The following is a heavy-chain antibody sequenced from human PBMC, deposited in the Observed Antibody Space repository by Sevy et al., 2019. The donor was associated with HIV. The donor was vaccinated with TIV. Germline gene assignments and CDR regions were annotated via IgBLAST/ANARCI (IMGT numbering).Heavy chain of an antibody. V-gene: IGHV3-74*01. CDR1: GFTFSSYW. Sequence: GGSLRLSCAASGFTFSSYWMHWVRQAPGKGLVWVSRINSDGSSTSYADSVKGRFTISRDNAKNTLYLQMNSLRAEDTAVYYCASDSVVRAPYYYSGMDVWGQGTTVTVSS. CDR2: INSDGSST. CDR3: ASDSVVRAPYYYSGMDV. J-gene: IGHJ6*02. D-gene: IGHD3-22*01.